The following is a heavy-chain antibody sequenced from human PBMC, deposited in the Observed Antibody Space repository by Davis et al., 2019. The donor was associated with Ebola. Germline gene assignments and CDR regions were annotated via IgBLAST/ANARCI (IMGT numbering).Heavy chain of an antibody. J-gene: IGHJ3*01. Sequence: PGGSLRLSCAASGFAFRHFAMTWVRQAPGKGLEWVSGMSDTGDWTHYADSVKGRFTIFRDNSRNILYLQMNSLRVEDTALYYCARDNIVPTTNDAFDFWGQGTKVTVSS. CDR2: MSDTGDWT. CDR3: ARDNIVPTTNDAFDF. V-gene: IGHV3-23*01. D-gene: IGHD5-12*01. CDR1: GFAFRHFA.